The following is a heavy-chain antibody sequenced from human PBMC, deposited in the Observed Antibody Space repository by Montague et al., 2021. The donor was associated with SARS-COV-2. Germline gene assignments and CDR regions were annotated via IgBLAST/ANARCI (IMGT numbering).Heavy chain of an antibody. CDR3: ARWGLNNAFDI. D-gene: IGHD1/OR15-1a*01. Sequence: ETLSLTCSLSGDSISRSHYFWAWIRQPPGMGLEWIGSIYFTGKTYYHPSLKSRVTISIDTSKNHFSLRLSSVTAADSAVFYCARWGLNNAFDIWGLGTMITISS. CDR2: IYFTGKT. J-gene: IGHJ3*02. V-gene: IGHV4-39*02. CDR1: GDSISRSHYF.